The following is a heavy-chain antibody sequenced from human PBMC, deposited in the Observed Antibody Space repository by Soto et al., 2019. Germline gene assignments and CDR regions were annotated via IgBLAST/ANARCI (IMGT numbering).Heavy chain of an antibody. CDR1: GFTVSSNY. CDR3: SRGCADYVCYMAY. D-gene: IGHD2-8*01. CDR2: IYSGGST. J-gene: IGHJ4*02. V-gene: IGHV3-66*01. Sequence: EVQLVESGGGLVQPGGSLRLSCAASGFTVSSNYMSWVRRAPGKGLEWVSVIYSGGSTYYADSVKGRFTISRDNSKNTLYLQMNSLRAEDTAVYYCSRGCADYVCYMAYWGQGTLVTVSS.